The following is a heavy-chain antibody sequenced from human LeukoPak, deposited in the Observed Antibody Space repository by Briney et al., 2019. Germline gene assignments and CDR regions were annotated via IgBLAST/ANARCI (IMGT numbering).Heavy chain of an antibody. CDR2: ISSSSSTI. V-gene: IGHV3-48*01. Sequence: GGSLRLSCAVSGFTFSNYNMNWIRQAPGKGLEWVSHISSSSSTIYYADSVKGRFTISRDNAKNSLYLQMNSLRAEDTAVYYCARVGGAYSSSWYRHYYYYMDVWGKGTTVTISS. J-gene: IGHJ6*03. D-gene: IGHD6-13*01. CDR1: GFTFSNYN. CDR3: ARVGGAYSSSWYRHYYYYMDV.